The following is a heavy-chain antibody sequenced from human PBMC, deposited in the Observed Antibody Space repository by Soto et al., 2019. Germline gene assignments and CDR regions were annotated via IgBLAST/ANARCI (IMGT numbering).Heavy chain of an antibody. CDR2: ISGSGGST. D-gene: IGHD3-3*01. V-gene: IGHV3-23*01. Sequence: GGSLRLSCAASGFTFSSYAMSWVRQAPGKGLEWVSAISGSGGSTYYADSVKGRFTISRDNSKNTLYLQMNSLRAEDTAVYYCAKLATTITIFGVVITPPFDYWGQGTLVTVSS. CDR3: AKLATTITIFGVVITPPFDY. CDR1: GFTFSSYA. J-gene: IGHJ4*02.